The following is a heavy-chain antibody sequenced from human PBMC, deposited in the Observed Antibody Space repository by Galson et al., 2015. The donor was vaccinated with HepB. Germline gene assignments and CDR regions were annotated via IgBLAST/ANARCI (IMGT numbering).Heavy chain of an antibody. CDR2: IRSKAYGGTT. D-gene: IGHD2-2*01. J-gene: IGHJ6*02. Sequence: SLRLSCAASGFTFGDYAMSWFRQAPGKGLEWVGFIRSKAYGGTTEYAASVKGRFTISRDDSKSIAYLQMNSLKTEDTAVYYCTRVRPCSSTSCYYYYGMDVWGQGTTVTVSS. CDR3: TRVRPCSSTSCYYYYGMDV. CDR1: GFTFGDYA. V-gene: IGHV3-49*03.